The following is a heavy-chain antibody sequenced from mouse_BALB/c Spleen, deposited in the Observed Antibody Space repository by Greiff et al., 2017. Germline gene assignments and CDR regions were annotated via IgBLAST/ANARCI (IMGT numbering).Heavy chain of an antibody. CDR2: ISYSGST. CDR1: GDSITSGY. D-gene: IGHD1-2*01. J-gene: IGHJ4*01. Sequence: VQLKQSGPSLVKPSQTLSLTCSVTGDSITSGYWNWIRKFPGNKLEYMGYISYSGSTYYNPSLKSRISITRDTSKNQYYLQLNSVTTEDTATYYCARGLLRLDYAMDYWGQGTSVTVSS. CDR3: ARGLLRLDYAMDY. V-gene: IGHV3-8*02.